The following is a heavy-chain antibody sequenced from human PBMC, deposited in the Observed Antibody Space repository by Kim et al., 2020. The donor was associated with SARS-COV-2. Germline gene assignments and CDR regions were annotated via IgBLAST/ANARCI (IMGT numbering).Heavy chain of an antibody. CDR2: IIPILGIA. D-gene: IGHD6-13*01. CDR1: GGTFSSYT. V-gene: IGHV1-69*02. J-gene: IGHJ6*02. Sequence: SVKVSCKASGGTFSSYTISWVRQAPGQGLEWMGRIIPILGIANYAQKFQGRVTITADKSTSTAYMELSSLRSEDTAVYYCARGNPLGFPDGSWYSDYGMDVWGQGTTVTVSS. CDR3: ARGNPLGFPDGSWYSDYGMDV.